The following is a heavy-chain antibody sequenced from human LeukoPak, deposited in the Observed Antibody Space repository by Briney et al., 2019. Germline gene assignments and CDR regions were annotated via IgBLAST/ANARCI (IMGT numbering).Heavy chain of an antibody. D-gene: IGHD6-13*01. CDR2: ISGSGGST. CDR3: ANSMAAAGNFLLRDYYYFMDV. V-gene: IGHV3-23*01. J-gene: IGHJ6*03. Sequence: GGSLRLSCAASGFTFSSYAMSWVRQAPGKGLEWVSAISGSGGSTYYADSLKGRFIISRDNSKSTLYLQMIRLRAEDSALYYCANSMAAAGNFLLRDYYYFMDVWGKGTTVTVSS. CDR1: GFTFSSYA.